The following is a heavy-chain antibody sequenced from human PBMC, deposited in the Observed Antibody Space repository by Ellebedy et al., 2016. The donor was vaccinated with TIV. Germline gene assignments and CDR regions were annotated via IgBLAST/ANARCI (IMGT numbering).Heavy chain of an antibody. V-gene: IGHV1-69*04. Sequence: SVKVSXXASGGTFSSYAISWVRQAPGQGLEWMGRIIPILGIANYAQKFQGRVTMTRDTSTSTVYMELSSLRSEDTAVYYCAREFFPSPTGATIDYWGQGTLVTVSS. CDR1: GGTFSSYA. CDR2: IIPILGIA. D-gene: IGHD1-26*01. J-gene: IGHJ4*02. CDR3: AREFFPSPTGATIDY.